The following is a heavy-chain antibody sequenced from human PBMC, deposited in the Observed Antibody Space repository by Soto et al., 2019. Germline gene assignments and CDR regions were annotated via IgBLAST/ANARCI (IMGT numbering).Heavy chain of an antibody. D-gene: IGHD6-13*01. J-gene: IGHJ6*01. V-gene: IGHV4-39*01. Sequence: PSETLTVACTISGGAINITVYDWGWIRQPPGKGREWSRSSNYGGSSYYTLSLQSRVTMSLDAAKNHFSLNLRSVTAADTAVYYCARHGAYSTSVYYYYGMDVWGQGAPVTVSS. CDR2: SNYGGSS. CDR1: GGAINITVYD. CDR3: ARHGAYSTSVYYYYGMDV.